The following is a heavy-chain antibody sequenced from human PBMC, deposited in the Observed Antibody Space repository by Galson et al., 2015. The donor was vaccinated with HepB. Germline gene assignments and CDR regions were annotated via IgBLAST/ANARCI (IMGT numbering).Heavy chain of an antibody. J-gene: IGHJ4*02. CDR3: ARRRLDYYDSSGYYYYFDY. CDR1: GFTSSNYA. V-gene: IGHV3-23*01. CDR2: ISGSGGST. Sequence: SLRLSCAASGFTSSNYAMNWVRQAPGKGLEWVSAISGSGGSTYYADSVKGRFTISRDNSKNTLYLQMNSLRAEDTAVYYCARRRLDYYDSSGYYYYFDYWGQGTLVTVSS. D-gene: IGHD3-22*01.